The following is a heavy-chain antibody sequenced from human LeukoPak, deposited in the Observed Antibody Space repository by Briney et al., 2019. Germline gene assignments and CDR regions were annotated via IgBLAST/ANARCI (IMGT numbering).Heavy chain of an antibody. J-gene: IGHJ3*02. CDR3: AKAFSSWRSGGDAFDI. D-gene: IGHD3-10*01. CDR2: IKQDGSEK. CDR1: GFTFSSYW. Sequence: GGSLRLSCAASGFTFSSYWMSWVRQAPGKGLEWVASIKQDGSEKYYVDSVKGRFTISRDNAKNSLYLQMNSLRAEDTALYYCAKAFSSWRSGGDAFDIWGQGTMVTVSS. V-gene: IGHV3-7*03.